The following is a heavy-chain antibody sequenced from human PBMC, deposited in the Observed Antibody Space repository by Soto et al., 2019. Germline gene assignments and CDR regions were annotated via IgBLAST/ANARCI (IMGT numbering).Heavy chain of an antibody. CDR3: TTMTPTFWSGYYYGMDV. V-gene: IGHV3-15*07. J-gene: IGHJ6*02. CDR2: IKSKTDGGTT. Sequence: GGSLRLSCAASGFTFSNAWMNWVRQAPGKGLEWVGRIKSKTDGGTTDYAAPVKGRFTISRDDSKNTLYLQMNSLKTEDTAVYYCTTMTPTFWSGYYYGMDVWGQGTTVTVSS. D-gene: IGHD3-3*01. CDR1: GFTFSNAW.